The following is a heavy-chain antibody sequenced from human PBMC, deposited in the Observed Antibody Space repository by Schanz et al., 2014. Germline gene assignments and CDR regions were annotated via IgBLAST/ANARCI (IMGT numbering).Heavy chain of an antibody. CDR3: AREMGRRFFDYNYGMDV. Sequence: QVQLQQWGAGVLKPSETLSLTCVVSGGSLSGHYWSWIRQSPGKGLEWIGEINPNEGIHHNPSLKSRVAISVDRSKNQVSRKMSSLTAADTATYYCAREMGRRFFDYNYGMDVWGQGTSGTVS. CDR1: GGSLSGHY. V-gene: IGHV4-34*01. D-gene: IGHD3-3*01. CDR2: INPNEGI. J-gene: IGHJ6*02.